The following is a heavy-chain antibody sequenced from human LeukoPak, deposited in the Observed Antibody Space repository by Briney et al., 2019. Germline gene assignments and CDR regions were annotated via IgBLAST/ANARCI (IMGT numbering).Heavy chain of an antibody. CDR1: GGSISSYY. D-gene: IGHD3-3*01. CDR2: IYYSGST. J-gene: IGHJ4*02. V-gene: IGHV4-59*01. CDR3: ARVGGAYYDFWSGYYLSSYFDY. Sequence: SETLSLTCTVSGGSISSYYWSWIRQPPGKGLEWIGYIYYSGSTNYNPSLKGRVTISVDTSKNQFSLKLSSVTAADTAVYYCARVGGAYYDFWSGYYLSSYFDYWGQGTLVTVSS.